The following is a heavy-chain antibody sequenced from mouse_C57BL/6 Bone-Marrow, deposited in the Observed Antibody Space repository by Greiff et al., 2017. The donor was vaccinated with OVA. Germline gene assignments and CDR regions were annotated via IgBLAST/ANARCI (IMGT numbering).Heavy chain of an antibody. V-gene: IGHV1-59*01. J-gene: IGHJ4*01. CDR2: IDPSDSYT. Sequence: QVQLKQPGAELVRPGTSVKLSCKASGYTFTSYWMHWVKQRPGQGLEWIGIIDPSDSYTNYNQKFKGKATLTVDTSSSTANMQLSSLTTDDSTVYYCARRSNSYYYTMDYWGQGTTVTVSS. CDR3: ARRSNSYYYTMDY. D-gene: IGHD2-5*01. CDR1: GYTFTSYW.